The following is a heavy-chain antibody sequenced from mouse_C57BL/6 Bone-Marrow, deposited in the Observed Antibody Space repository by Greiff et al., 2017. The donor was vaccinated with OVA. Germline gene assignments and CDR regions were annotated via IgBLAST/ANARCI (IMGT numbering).Heavy chain of an antibody. CDR3: ARYYGRDYFDY. V-gene: IGHV14-2*01. CDR2: IDPEDGET. J-gene: IGHJ2*01. CDR1: FFPLPAAP. Sequence: VQLQQSVAYLFPPFSSFPFSFPSSFFPLPAAPLPRVKQRTEQGLESIGRIDPEDGETNYAPKFQGKATITADTSSNPSYLQLSRLTSSDPAVYYCARYYGRDYFDYWGQGTTLTVSS. D-gene: IGHD1-1*01.